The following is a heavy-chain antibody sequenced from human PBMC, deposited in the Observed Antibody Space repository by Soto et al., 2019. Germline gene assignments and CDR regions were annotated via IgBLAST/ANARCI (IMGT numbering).Heavy chain of an antibody. CDR2: ISGSGGSK. D-gene: IGHD2-2*02. Sequence: PGGSLRLSCAASGFTFSSHAMIWVRQAPGKGLEWVSGISGSGGSKYYADSVKGRFTISRDNSKYTLYLQMNSLRGEDTAVYYCAKATIVVVTAAIRDGWLDPWGQGTLVTVSS. CDR3: AKATIVVVTAAIRDGWLDP. CDR1: GFTFSSHA. J-gene: IGHJ5*02. V-gene: IGHV3-23*01.